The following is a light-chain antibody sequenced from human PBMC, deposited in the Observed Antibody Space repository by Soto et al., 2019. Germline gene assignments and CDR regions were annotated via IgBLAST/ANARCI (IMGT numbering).Light chain of an antibody. J-gene: IGKJ4*01. V-gene: IGKV3-20*01. CDR2: GAS. CDR3: RHYGSSPPLT. CDR1: QSVSSSY. Sequence: EIVLTQSPGTLSLSPGERATLSCRTSQSVSSSYIAWYQQRPGQAPRLLIYGASKRATDIPDTFSGSGSGTDFTLTISRLEPEDFAVYYCRHYGSSPPLTFGGGTKVEIK.